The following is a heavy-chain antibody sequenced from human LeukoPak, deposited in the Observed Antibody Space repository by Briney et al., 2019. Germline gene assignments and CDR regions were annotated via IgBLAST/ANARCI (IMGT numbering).Heavy chain of an antibody. D-gene: IGHD3-9*01. V-gene: IGHV1-69*05. CDR3: ARAYYDILPAPARDFDY. CDR1: GGTFSSYA. Sequence: ASVKVSCKASGGTFSSYAISWVRQAPGQGLEWMGRIIPIFGTANYAQKFQGRVTITTDESTSTAYMELSSLRSEDTAVYYCARAYYDILPAPARDFDYWGQGTLVTVSS. J-gene: IGHJ4*02. CDR2: IIPIFGTA.